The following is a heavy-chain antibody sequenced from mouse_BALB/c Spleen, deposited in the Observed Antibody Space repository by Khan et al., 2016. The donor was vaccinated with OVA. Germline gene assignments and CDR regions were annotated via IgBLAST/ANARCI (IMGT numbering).Heavy chain of an antibody. V-gene: IGHV3-1*02. D-gene: IGHD2-1*01. CDR2: IYFSGSI. CDR3: TRDGNYMDY. Sequence: EVQLQESGPDLVKPSQSLSLTCTVTGYSITSGYAWHWIRQFPGKKLEWMAYIYFSGSINYNPSLKSRISVTRDTSKNQFFLQLNYVTSEDTATYYCTRDGNYMDYWGQGTSVTVSS. CDR1: GYSITSGYA. J-gene: IGHJ4*01.